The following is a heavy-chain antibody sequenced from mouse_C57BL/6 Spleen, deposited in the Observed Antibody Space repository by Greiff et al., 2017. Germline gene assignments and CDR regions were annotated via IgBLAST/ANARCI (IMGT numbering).Heavy chain of an antibody. V-gene: IGHV7-1*01. CDR2: SRNKANDYTT. J-gene: IGHJ4*01. CDR1: GFTFSDFY. CDR3: ARDAGYDDAMDY. Sequence: EVKLVESGGGLVQSGRSLRLSCATSGFTFSDFYMEWVRQAPGKGLEWIAASRNKANDYTTEYSASVKGRFIVSRDTSQSILYLQMNALSAEDTAIYYCARDAGYDDAMDYWGQGTSVTVSS. D-gene: IGHD2-2*01.